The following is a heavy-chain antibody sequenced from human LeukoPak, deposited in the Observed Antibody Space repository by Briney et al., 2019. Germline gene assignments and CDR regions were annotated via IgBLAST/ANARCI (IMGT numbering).Heavy chain of an antibody. D-gene: IGHD6-13*01. CDR1: GFTFSDYY. J-gene: IGHJ4*02. CDR3: AKAAPGTWYYFDY. V-gene: IGHV3-11*01. Sequence: NPGGSLRLSCAASGFTFSDYYMSWIRQAPGRGLECVSYLSSSASTIYYADSVKGRFTVSRDNAKNSLYLQMNSLRAEDTAVYYCAKAAPGTWYYFDYRGQGTLVTVSS. CDR2: LSSSASTI.